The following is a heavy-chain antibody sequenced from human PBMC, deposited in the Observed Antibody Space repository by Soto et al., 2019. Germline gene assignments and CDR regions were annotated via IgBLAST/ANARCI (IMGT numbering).Heavy chain of an antibody. CDR3: ARVAAIRKGGWFDP. J-gene: IGHJ5*02. D-gene: IGHD3-16*01. CDR1: GFTFSSYG. V-gene: IGHV3-33*01. CDR2: IWYDGSNK. Sequence: QVQLVESGGGVVQPGRSLRLSCAASGFTFSSYGMHWVRQAPGKGLEWVAVIWYDGSNKYYADSVKGRFTISRDNSKNPLYLQMNSLRAEDTAVYYCARVAAIRKGGWFDPWGQGTLVTVSS.